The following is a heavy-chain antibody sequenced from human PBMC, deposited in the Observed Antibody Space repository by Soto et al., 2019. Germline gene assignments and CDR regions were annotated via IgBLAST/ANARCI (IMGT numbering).Heavy chain of an antibody. D-gene: IGHD3-22*01. CDR2: IWYDGSNK. CDR1: GFTFSSYG. Sequence: QVQLVESGGGVVQPGRSLRLSCAASGFTFSSYGMHWVRQAPGMGLEWVAVIWYDGSNKYYADSVKGRFTISRDNSKNTLYLQMNSLRAEDSAVYYCARDMKYYYDSSGYYYYGMDVWGQGTTVTVSS. V-gene: IGHV3-33*01. CDR3: ARDMKYYYDSSGYYYYGMDV. J-gene: IGHJ6*02.